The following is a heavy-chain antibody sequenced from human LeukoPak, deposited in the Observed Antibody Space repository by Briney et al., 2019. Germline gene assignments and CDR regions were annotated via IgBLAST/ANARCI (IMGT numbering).Heavy chain of an antibody. CDR3: ARDGCSGGSCQTASYYYYMDV. V-gene: IGHV3-7*03. D-gene: IGHD2-15*01. CDR2: IKQDGSEK. CDR1: GFTFSSYW. Sequence: GGSLRLSCAAPGFTFSSYWMSWVRQAPGKGLEWVANIKQDGSEKYYVDSVKGRFTISRDNAKNSLYLQMNSLRAEDTAVYYCARDGCSGGSCQTASYYYYMDVWGEGTTVTISS. J-gene: IGHJ6*03.